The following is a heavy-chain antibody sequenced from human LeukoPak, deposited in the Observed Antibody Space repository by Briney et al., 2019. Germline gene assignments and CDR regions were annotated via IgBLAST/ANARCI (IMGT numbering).Heavy chain of an antibody. CDR1: GGSISSGGYY. Sequence: SQTLSLTCTVSGGSISSGGYYWSWIRQHPGKGLEWIGYIYYSGSTYYNPSLKSRVTISVDTSKNQFSLKLSSVTAADTAVYYCARDQSSYGFRVFDYWGQGTLVTVSS. CDR3: ARDQSSYGFRVFDY. D-gene: IGHD5-18*01. V-gene: IGHV4-31*03. J-gene: IGHJ4*02. CDR2: IYYSGST.